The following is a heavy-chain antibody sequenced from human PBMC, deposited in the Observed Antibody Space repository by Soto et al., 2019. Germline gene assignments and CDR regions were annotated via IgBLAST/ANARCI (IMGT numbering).Heavy chain of an antibody. CDR1: GGTFSSYA. V-gene: IGHV1-69*13. J-gene: IGHJ6*02. D-gene: IGHD2-8*01. CDR2: IIPIFGTA. Sequence: ASVKVSCKASGGTFSSYAISWVRQAPGQGLEWMGGIIPIFGTANYAQKFQGRVTITADESTSTAYMELSSLRSEDTAVYYCARGYCTNGVCYGIYYYYGMDVWGQGTTVTVSS. CDR3: ARGYCTNGVCYGIYYYYGMDV.